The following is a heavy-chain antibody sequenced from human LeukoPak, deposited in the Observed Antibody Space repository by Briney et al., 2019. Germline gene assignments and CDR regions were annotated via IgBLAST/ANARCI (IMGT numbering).Heavy chain of an antibody. D-gene: IGHD3-3*01. CDR3: ARVEVLARDENWFDP. J-gene: IGHJ5*02. V-gene: IGHV1-18*01. Sequence: ASVKVSCKASGYTFTSHGISWVRQAPGHGLEWMGWISAYNGDTKYAQKTQGRVTMTTDASTSTAYMELRSLRSDDTAVYYCARVEVLARDENWFDPWGQGTLVTVSS. CDR1: GYTFTSHG. CDR2: ISAYNGDT.